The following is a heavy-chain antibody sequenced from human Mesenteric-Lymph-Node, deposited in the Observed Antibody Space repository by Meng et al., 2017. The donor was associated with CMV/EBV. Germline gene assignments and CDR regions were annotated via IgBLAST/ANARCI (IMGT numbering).Heavy chain of an antibody. Sequence: SVKVSCKASGGTFSSYALSWVRQAPGQGLEWMGGIIPIFGTANYAQKFQGRVTITTDESTSTAYMELSSLRSEDTAVYYCARHQGAGSYYPFDYWGQGTLVTVSS. CDR3: ARHQGAGSYYPFDY. CDR1: GGTFSSYA. V-gene: IGHV1-69*05. D-gene: IGHD3-10*01. CDR2: IIPIFGTA. J-gene: IGHJ4*02.